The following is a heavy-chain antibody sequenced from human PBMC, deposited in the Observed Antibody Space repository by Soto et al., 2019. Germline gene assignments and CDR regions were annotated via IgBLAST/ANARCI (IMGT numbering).Heavy chain of an antibody. Sequence: SGGSLRLSCAASGFTFSSYAMHWVRQAPGKGLEWVAVISYDGSNKYYADSVKGRFTISRDNSKNTLYLQMNSLRAEDTAVYYCARATTIFGVVIRSGWFYFDYWGQGTLVTVSS. CDR2: ISYDGSNK. V-gene: IGHV3-30-3*01. CDR3: ARATTIFGVVIRSGWFYFDY. CDR1: GFTFSSYA. J-gene: IGHJ4*02. D-gene: IGHD3-3*01.